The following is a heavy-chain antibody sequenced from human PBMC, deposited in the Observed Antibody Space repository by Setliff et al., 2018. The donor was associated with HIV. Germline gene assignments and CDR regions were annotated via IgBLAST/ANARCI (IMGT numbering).Heavy chain of an antibody. CDR1: GYTFTNYG. V-gene: IGHV1-18*03. CDR3: ARHPSGWYGDYFFDY. J-gene: IGHJ4*02. D-gene: IGHD4-17*01. Sequence: ASVKVSCKASGYTFTNYGVSWVRQAPGQGLEWMGWISAYSGNTHYAQRLQDRVTMTTDTSTSTAYMDLGSLRSDDMAVYYCARHPSGWYGDYFFDYWGQGTLVTVSS. CDR2: ISAYSGNT.